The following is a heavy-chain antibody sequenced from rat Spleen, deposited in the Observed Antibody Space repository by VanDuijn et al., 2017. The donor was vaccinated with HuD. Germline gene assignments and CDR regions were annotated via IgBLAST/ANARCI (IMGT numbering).Heavy chain of an antibody. CDR2: ISPSGGTT. CDR3: TRGYVMDA. Sequence: EVQLVESGGGLVQPGRSLKLSCAASGFTFNNYDMAWVRQATTKGLEWVASISPSGGTTYYRDSVKGRFTVSRDNAKSTLYLQMDSLRSEDTATYYCTRGYVMDAWGQGASVTVSS. V-gene: IGHV5-25*01. J-gene: IGHJ4*01. CDR1: GFTFNNYD.